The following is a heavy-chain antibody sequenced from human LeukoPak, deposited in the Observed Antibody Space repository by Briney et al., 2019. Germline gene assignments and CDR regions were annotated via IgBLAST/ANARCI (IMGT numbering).Heavy chain of an antibody. V-gene: IGHV3-48*03. CDR1: GFTFSSYE. D-gene: IGHD5-18*01. CDR3: AKDLGPDTAMVTGGRPNDAFDI. CDR2: ISSSGSTI. Sequence: GGSLRLSCAASGFTFSSYEMNWVRQAPGKGLEWVSYISSSGSTIYYADSVKGRFTISRDNAKNSLYLQMNSLRAEDTAVYYCAKDLGPDTAMVTGGRPNDAFDIWGQGTMVTVSS. J-gene: IGHJ3*02.